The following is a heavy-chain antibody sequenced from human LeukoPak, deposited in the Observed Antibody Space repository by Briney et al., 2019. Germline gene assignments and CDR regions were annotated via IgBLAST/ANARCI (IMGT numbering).Heavy chain of an antibody. Sequence: GASVKVSCKVSGYTLTELSMHWVRQAPGKGLEWMGGFDPEDGEKIYEQKFQGRVTMTEDTSTDTAYMELSSLRSEDTAVYYCATGISPSMVRGSPSYYFDYWGQGTLVTVSS. D-gene: IGHD3-10*01. V-gene: IGHV1-24*01. CDR1: GYTLTELS. J-gene: IGHJ4*02. CDR3: ATGISPSMVRGSPSYYFDY. CDR2: FDPEDGEK.